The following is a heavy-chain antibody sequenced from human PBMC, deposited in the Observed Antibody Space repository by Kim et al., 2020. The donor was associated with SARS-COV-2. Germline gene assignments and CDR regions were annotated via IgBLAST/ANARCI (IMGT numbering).Heavy chain of an antibody. CDR2: T. Sequence: TTYAQRFQGRVSITRDTATSTVYMELSSLTSEDTAVYYCARAPTESYGMDVWGQGTTVTVSS. CDR3: ARAPTESYGMDV. J-gene: IGHJ6*02. V-gene: IGHV1-46*01.